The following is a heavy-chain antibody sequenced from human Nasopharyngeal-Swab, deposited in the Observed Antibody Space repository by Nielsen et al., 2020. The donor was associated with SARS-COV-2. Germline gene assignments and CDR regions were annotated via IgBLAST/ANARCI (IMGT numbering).Heavy chain of an antibody. Sequence: SVKVSCKASGGPFSRYAISWVRQAPGQGLEWMGGIIPILGIANYAQKFQGRVTITADKSTSTAYMELSSLRSEDTAVYYCARGVREPDYWGQGTLVTVSS. CDR2: IIPILGIA. CDR3: ARGVREPDY. J-gene: IGHJ4*02. V-gene: IGHV1-69*10. CDR1: GGPFSRYA.